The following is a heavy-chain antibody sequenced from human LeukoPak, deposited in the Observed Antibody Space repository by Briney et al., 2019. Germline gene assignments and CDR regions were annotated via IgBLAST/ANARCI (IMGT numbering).Heavy chain of an antibody. J-gene: IGHJ5*02. Sequence: SGTLSLTCAVSGGSISSSNWWSWVRQPPGKGLEWIGEIYHSGSTNYNPSLKSRVTISVDKSKNQFSLKLSSVTAADTAVYYCASLAIVVPAATEAFDPWGQGTLVTVSS. D-gene: IGHD2-2*01. CDR2: IYHSGST. CDR3: ASLAIVVPAATEAFDP. CDR1: GGSISSSNW. V-gene: IGHV4-4*02.